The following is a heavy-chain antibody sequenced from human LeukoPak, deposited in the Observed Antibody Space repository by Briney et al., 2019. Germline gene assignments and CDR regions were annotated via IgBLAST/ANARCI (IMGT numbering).Heavy chain of an antibody. CDR2: INHSGST. CDR3: ARGRGYCSGGSCQASYFDY. Sequence: LETLSLTCAVYGGSFSGYYWSWIRQPPGKGLEWIGEINHSGSTNYNPSLKSRVTISVDTSKNQFSLKLSSVTAADTAVYYCARGRGYCSGGSCQASYFDYWGQGTLVTVSS. CDR1: GGSFSGYY. V-gene: IGHV4-34*01. J-gene: IGHJ4*02. D-gene: IGHD2-15*01.